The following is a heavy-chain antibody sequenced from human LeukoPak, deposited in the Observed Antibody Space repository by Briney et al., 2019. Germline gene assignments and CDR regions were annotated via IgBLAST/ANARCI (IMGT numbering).Heavy chain of an antibody. CDR1: GYTFTSYG. Sequence: ASVKVSCKASGYTFTSYGISWVRQAPGQGLEWMGWISGYNGNTNYAQNLQGRVTVTTDTSTSTAYMELRSLTSDDMAVYYCARDKSGSGSYIDYWGQGTLVTVSS. J-gene: IGHJ4*02. CDR3: ARDKSGSGSYIDY. D-gene: IGHD3-10*01. V-gene: IGHV1-18*03. CDR2: ISGYNGNT.